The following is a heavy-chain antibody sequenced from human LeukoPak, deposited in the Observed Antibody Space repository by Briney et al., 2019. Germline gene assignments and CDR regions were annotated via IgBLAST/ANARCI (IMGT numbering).Heavy chain of an antibody. J-gene: IGHJ4*02. Sequence: SETLALTCAVYGGSFSGYYYSWIRQPPGKGLEWIGEISQSGSTNYNPSLKSRVTISVDTSKNQFSLNLRSVTAADTAAYYCAREGGFYRPLDYSGQGTLVTVSS. D-gene: IGHD3-3*01. CDR2: ISQSGST. CDR1: GGSFSGYY. V-gene: IGHV4-34*01. CDR3: AREGGFYRPLDY.